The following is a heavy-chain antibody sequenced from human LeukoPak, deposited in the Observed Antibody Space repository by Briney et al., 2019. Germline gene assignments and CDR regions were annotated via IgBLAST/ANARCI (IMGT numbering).Heavy chain of an antibody. CDR1: GGTFSSYA. CDR2: IIPILGIA. Sequence: ASVKVSCKASGGTFSSYAISWVRQAPGQGLEWMGRIIPILGIANYAQKFQGRVTITADKSTGTAYMELSSLRSEDTAVYYCARGDDYGDYFFFQHWGQGTLVTVSS. CDR3: ARGDDYGDYFFFQH. D-gene: IGHD4-17*01. J-gene: IGHJ1*01. V-gene: IGHV1-69*04.